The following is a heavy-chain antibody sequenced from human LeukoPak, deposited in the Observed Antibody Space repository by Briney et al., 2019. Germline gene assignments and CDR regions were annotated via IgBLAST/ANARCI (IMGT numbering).Heavy chain of an antibody. CDR1: GFTFSSYS. D-gene: IGHD5-12*01. CDR3: ARDSSWIEVATNNDY. J-gene: IGHJ4*02. V-gene: IGHV3-21*01. Sequence: GGSLRLSCAASGFTFSSYSMNWVRQAPGKGLEWVSSISSSSSCIYYADSVKGRFTISRDNAKNSLYLQMNSLRAEDTAVYYCARDSSWIEVATNNDYWGQGTLVTVSS. CDR2: ISSSSSCI.